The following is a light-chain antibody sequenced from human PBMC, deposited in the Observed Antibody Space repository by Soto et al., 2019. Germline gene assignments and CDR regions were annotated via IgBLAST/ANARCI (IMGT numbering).Light chain of an antibody. CDR2: EGS. J-gene: IGLJ1*01. Sequence: QSALTQPASVSGSPGQSITISCTGTSSDVGSYNLVSWYQQHPGKAPKLMIYEGSKRPSGVSNRFSGSKSGNTASLTISGLQAEDEADYYCCSYAGSSTFDPYVFGTGTKVT. V-gene: IGLV2-23*03. CDR3: CSYAGSSTFDPYV. CDR1: SSDVGSYNL.